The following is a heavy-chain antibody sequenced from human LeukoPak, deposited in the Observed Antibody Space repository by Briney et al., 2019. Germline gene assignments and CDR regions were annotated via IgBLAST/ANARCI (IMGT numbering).Heavy chain of an antibody. CDR2: ISSSGSTI. CDR3: ARGDGSSWYPTFDY. J-gene: IGHJ4*02. V-gene: IGHV3-11*04. D-gene: IGHD6-13*01. Sequence: PGGSLRLSCGASGFTFSDCYMSWIRQAPGKGLEWVSYISSSGSTIYYADSVKGRFTISRDNAKNSLYLQMNSLRAEDTAVYYCARGDGSSWYPTFDYWGQGTLVTVSS. CDR1: GFTFSDCY.